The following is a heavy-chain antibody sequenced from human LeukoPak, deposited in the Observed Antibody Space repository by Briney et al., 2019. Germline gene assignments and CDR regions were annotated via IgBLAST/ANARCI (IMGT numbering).Heavy chain of an antibody. V-gene: IGHV4-59*01. J-gene: IGHJ5*01. CDR3: ARFASPSRPNWFDP. Sequence: SETLSLTCTVSGGSISGYYWSWIRQPPGKGLEWIGSIHYSGSTNYNPSLESRVTISLDTSKNQFSLRLSSVTAADTAVYYCARFASPSRPNWFDPWGQGTLVTVSS. CDR1: GGSISGYY. CDR2: IHYSGST.